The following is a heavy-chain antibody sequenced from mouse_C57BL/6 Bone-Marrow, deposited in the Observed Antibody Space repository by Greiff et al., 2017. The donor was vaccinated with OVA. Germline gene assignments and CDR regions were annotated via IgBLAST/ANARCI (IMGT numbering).Heavy chain of an antibody. CDR1: GYTFTDYY. V-gene: IGHV1-76*01. CDR2: IYPGSGNT. CDR3: ATTMVKGAWFAY. Sequence: VKLMESGAELVRPGASVKLSCKASGYTFTDYYINWGKQRPGQGLEWIARIYPGSGNTYYNEKFKGKATLTAEKSSSTAYMQLSSLTSEDSAVYFCATTMVKGAWFAYWGQGTLVTVSA. D-gene: IGHD2-2*01. J-gene: IGHJ3*01.